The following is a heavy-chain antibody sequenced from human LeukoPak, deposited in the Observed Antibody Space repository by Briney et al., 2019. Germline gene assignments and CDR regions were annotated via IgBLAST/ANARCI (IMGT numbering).Heavy chain of an antibody. CDR1: GFTFSSYE. D-gene: IGHD3-22*01. J-gene: IGHJ4*02. Sequence: PGGSLRLSCAASGFTFSSYEMNWVRQAPGKGLEWVSYISSSGSTIYYADSVKGRFTISRDNAKNSLYLQMNSLRAEDTAVYYCARDSDYSDYYDSRPTVSHFDYWGQGTLVTVSS. CDR2: ISSSGSTI. V-gene: IGHV3-48*03. CDR3: ARDSDYSDYYDSRPTVSHFDY.